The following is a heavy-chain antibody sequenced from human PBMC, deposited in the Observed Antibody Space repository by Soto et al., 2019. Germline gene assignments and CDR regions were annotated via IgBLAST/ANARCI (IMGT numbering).Heavy chain of an antibody. V-gene: IGHV3-23*01. Sequence: PGGSLRLSCAASGFTFSTYAMSWVRQAPGKGLEWVSLFSGSGGGTYYADSVKGRFTISRDNSKNTLYLQMSSLRVEDTAVYYCVKDRYVDYWGQGTLVTVSS. CDR2: FSGSGGGT. CDR3: VKDRYVDY. CDR1: GFTFSTYA. J-gene: IGHJ4*02.